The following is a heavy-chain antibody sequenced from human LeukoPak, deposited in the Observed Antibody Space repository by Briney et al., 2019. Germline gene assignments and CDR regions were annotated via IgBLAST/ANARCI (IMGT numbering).Heavy chain of an antibody. V-gene: IGHV3-30-3*01. J-gene: IGHJ6*02. CDR3: AREVAVTGTENGAFNV. D-gene: IGHD6-19*01. Sequence: PGGSLRLSCAASGFTFSSYAMHWVRQAPGKGLEWGAVISYDGTNKYYADSVKGRFTISRDNSKNTLHLQMNSLRAEDTAVYYCAREVAVTGTENGAFNVWGQGTTVTVSS. CDR1: GFTFSSYA. CDR2: ISYDGTNK.